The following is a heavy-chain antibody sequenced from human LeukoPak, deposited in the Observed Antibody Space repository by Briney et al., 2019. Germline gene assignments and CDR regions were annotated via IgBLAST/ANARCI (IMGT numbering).Heavy chain of an antibody. D-gene: IGHD3-10*01. CDR3: ARGRITMVRGVIRAYGMDV. V-gene: IGHV3-74*01. J-gene: IGHJ6*02. Sequence: GGSLRLSGAASGFTFSSYWMHWVRQAPGKGLFWVSRINIDGSSTSYADSVKGRFTISRDNAKNTLYLQMNSLRAEGTAVYYCARGRITMVRGVIRAYGMDVWGQGTTVTVSS. CDR1: GFTFSSYW. CDR2: INIDGSST.